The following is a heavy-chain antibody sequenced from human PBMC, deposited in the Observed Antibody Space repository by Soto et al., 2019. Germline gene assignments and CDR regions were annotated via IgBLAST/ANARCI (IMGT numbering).Heavy chain of an antibody. V-gene: IGHV1-18*01. CDR1: GYTFTNYG. Sequence: ASVKVSCKASGYTFTNYGISWVRQAPGQGLEWMGWISVYNGDANYAQKLQGRVTMTTDTSTSTAYMELRSLRSDDTAVYYCAREMEMATSANDYWGQGTLVTVSS. CDR2: ISVYNGDA. CDR3: AREMEMATSANDY. J-gene: IGHJ4*02. D-gene: IGHD5-12*01.